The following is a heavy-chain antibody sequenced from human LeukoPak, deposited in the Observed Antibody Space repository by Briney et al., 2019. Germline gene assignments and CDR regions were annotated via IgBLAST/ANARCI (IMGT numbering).Heavy chain of an antibody. CDR1: GGSFSGYY. CDR2: INHSGST. J-gene: IGHJ4*02. V-gene: IGHV4-34*01. Sequence: PSETLSLTCAVYGGSFSGYYWSWIRQPPGKGLEWIGEINHSGSTNYNPSLKSRVTISVDTSKNQFSLKLSSVTAADTAVYYCARREQLWVRTDGYYFDYWGQGTLVTVPS. D-gene: IGHD5-18*01. CDR3: ARREQLWVRTDGYYFDY.